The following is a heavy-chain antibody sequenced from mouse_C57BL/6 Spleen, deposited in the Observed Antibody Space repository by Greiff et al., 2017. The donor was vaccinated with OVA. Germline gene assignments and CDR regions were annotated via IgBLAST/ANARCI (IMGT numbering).Heavy chain of an antibody. J-gene: IGHJ2*01. V-gene: IGHV5-6*01. CDR3: ARPGTGFDY. CDR1: GFTFSSYG. D-gene: IGHD3-3*01. Sequence: VQLKESGGDLVKPGGSLKLSCAASGFTFSSYGMSWVRQTPDKRLEWVATISSGGSYTYYPDSVKGRFTISRDNAKNTLYLQMSSLKSEDTAMYYCARPGTGFDYWGQGTTLTVSS. CDR2: ISSGGSYT.